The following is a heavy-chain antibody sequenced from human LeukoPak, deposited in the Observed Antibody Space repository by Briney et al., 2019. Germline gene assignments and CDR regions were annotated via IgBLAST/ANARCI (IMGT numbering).Heavy chain of an antibody. CDR2: ISFDGSNK. CDR1: GFTFSTYG. CDR3: AKGLYYYDSSDYYSLYYYYMDV. Sequence: GGSLRLSCAASGFTFSTYGMHWVRQAPGKGLEWVAVISFDGSNKYYADSVKGRFTISRDNSKNTLYLQMNSLRAEDTAVYYCAKGLYYYDSSDYYSLYYYYMDVWGKGTTVTISS. V-gene: IGHV3-30*18. D-gene: IGHD3-22*01. J-gene: IGHJ6*03.